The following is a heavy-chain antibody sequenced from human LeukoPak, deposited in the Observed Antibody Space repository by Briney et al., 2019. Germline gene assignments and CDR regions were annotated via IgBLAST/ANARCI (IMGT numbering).Heavy chain of an antibody. V-gene: IGHV3-66*02. J-gene: IGHJ4*02. D-gene: IGHD2-2*01. Sequence: GGSLRLSCAASGFTVSSNYMSWVRQAPGKGLEWVSVIYSGGSTYYADSVKGRFTISSDNSKNTLYLQMNSLRAEDTAVYYCARGTVVPAATFDYWGQGTLVTVSS. CDR1: GFTVSSNY. CDR2: IYSGGST. CDR3: ARGTVVPAATFDY.